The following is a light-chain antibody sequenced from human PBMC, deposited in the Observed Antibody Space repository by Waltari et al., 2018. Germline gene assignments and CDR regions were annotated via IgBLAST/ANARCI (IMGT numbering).Light chain of an antibody. Sequence: DIVMTQSPDSLAVPLGERAPINCKSGQGVLYSSNNNNYLAWYQQIPGQPPKLLIYWASTRESGVPDRFSGSGSGTDFTLTISSLQAEDVAVYYCQQYYSPPWTFGQGTKVEIK. CDR2: WAS. CDR3: QQYYSPPWT. CDR1: QGVLYSSNNNNY. V-gene: IGKV4-1*01. J-gene: IGKJ1*01.